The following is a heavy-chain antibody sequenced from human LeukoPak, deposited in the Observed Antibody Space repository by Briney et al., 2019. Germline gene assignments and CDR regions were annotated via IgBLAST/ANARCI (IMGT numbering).Heavy chain of an antibody. Sequence: GGSLRLSCAASGFTFSSYAMSWVRQAPGKGLEWVSVISGSGGSTYYADSVKGRFTVSRDNSKNTLYPQMNSLRAEDTAVYYCAKRRYDFWSGYKDLAYWGQGTLVTVSS. CDR2: ISGSGGST. CDR3: AKRRYDFWSGYKDLAY. CDR1: GFTFSSYA. V-gene: IGHV3-23*01. J-gene: IGHJ4*02. D-gene: IGHD3-3*01.